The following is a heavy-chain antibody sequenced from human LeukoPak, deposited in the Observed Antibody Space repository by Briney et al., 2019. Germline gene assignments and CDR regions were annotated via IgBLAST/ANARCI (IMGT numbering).Heavy chain of an antibody. V-gene: IGHV4-30-4*01. CDR3: ARAMYSYGFYFDY. CDR2: IFYSGNT. Sequence: SETLSLTRTVSGGSISSGAYYWTWIRQPPGKGLEWIGYIFYSGNTYYNPSLKGRVTISADTSKNQFSLKLSSVTAADTAVYYCARAMYSYGFYFDYWGQGSLVTVSS. D-gene: IGHD5-18*01. J-gene: IGHJ4*02. CDR1: GGSISSGAYY.